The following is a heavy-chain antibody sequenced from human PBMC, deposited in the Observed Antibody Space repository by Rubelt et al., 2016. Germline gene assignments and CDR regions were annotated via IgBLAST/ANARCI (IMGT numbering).Heavy chain of an antibody. CDR3: AKHSYWYFDL. CDR1: GGSIRSHY. J-gene: IGHJ2*01. CDR2: IYYSGTT. Sequence: QVQLQESGPGLVKPSGTLSLTCSVSGGSIRSHYWSWIRQPPGKGLEWIGYIYYSGTTNYNPSFRSRVTISVDTSKNQFPLKLSSLTAADTAVYYCAKHSYWYFDLWGRGTLVTVSS. V-gene: IGHV4-59*08.